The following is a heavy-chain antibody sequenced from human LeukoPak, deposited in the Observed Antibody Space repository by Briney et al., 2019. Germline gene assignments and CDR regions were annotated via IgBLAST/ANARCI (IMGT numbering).Heavy chain of an antibody. V-gene: IGHV4-61*02. CDR3: ARSGPYCGGDCYLRY. J-gene: IGHJ4*02. Sequence: SQTLSLTSTVSGRSISSGSYYCTWIRQPAGQGLEWVGRIYTSGSTNYNPSLKSRVTISVDTSKNQFSLKLSSVTAADTAGYYCARSGPYCGGDCYLRYWGQGTLVTVSS. D-gene: IGHD2-21*02. CDR1: GRSISSGSYY. CDR2: IYTSGST.